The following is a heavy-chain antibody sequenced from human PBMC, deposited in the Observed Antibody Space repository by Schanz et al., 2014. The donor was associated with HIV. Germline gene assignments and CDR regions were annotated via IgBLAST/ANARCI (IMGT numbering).Heavy chain of an antibody. V-gene: IGHV3-23*04. J-gene: IGHJ3*02. Sequence: EVQLVESGGGLVQPGGYLRLSCAASGFTFSSYAMTWVRQAPGKGLEWVSDIRGGGDTYYADSVRGRFTFSRDDSKNTLILQMNSLRVEDTAVYYCAKTTWGRRVDAFDIWGQGTMVTVSS. CDR2: IRGGGDT. CDR3: AKTTWGRRVDAFDI. CDR1: GFTFSSYA. D-gene: IGHD3-16*01.